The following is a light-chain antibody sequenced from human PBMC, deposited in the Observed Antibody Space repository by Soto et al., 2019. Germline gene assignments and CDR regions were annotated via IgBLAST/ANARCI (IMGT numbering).Light chain of an antibody. CDR2: GAS. J-gene: IGKJ4*01. CDR3: QQYNNWPPLT. CDR1: QSVSSN. Sequence: EIVMTQSPATLSVSPGERATLSCRASQSVSSNLAWYQQKPGQAPRLLIYGASTRATAIPARFSGSGSGTEFTLTISSLQSEDFAVYYCQQYNNWPPLTLAGGTKVDIK. V-gene: IGKV3-15*01.